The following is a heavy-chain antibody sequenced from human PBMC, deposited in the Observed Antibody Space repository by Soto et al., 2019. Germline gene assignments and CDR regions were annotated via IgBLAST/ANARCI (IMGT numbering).Heavy chain of an antibody. J-gene: IGHJ5*02. CDR3: ARDGSGDLQSYNWFDP. V-gene: IGHV1-18*04. CDR2: ISAYNGNT. Sequence: SSVKVSCKASGYTFTSYGISWVRQAPGQGLEWMGWISAYNGNTNYAQKLQGRVTMTTDTSTSTAYMELSSLRSEDTAVYYCARDGSGDLQSYNWFDPWGQGTLVTVSS. CDR1: GYTFTSYG. D-gene: IGHD4-17*01.